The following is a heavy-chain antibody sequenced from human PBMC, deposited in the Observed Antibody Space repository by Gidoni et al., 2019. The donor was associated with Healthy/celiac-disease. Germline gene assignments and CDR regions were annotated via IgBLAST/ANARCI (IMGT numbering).Heavy chain of an antibody. CDR3: ARGAMVTYYYYYMDV. V-gene: IGHV4-61*01. Sequence: QVQLQESGPGLVKPSETLSLTCTVSGGSVSSGSYYWSWIRQPPGKGLEWIGYIYYSGSTNYNPSLKSRVTISVDTSKNQFSLKLSSVTAADTAVYYCARGAMVTYYYYYMDVWGKGTTVTVSS. J-gene: IGHJ6*03. D-gene: IGHD5-18*01. CDR1: GGSVSSGSYY. CDR2: IYYSGST.